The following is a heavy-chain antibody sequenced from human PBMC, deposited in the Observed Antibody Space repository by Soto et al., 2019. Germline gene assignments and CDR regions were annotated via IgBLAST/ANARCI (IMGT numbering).Heavy chain of an antibody. V-gene: IGHV1-2*04. CDR2: INPNSGGT. CDR1: GYTFTGYY. CDR3: ARDRYENMSTDYYYRMDV. Sequence: ASVKVSCKASGYTFTGYYMHWVRQAPGQGLEWMGWINPNSGGTNYARKFQGWVTMTRDTSISTAYMELSRLRSDDTAVYYCARDRYENMSTDYYYRMDVWGQGTTVTVSS. D-gene: IGHD3-10*02. J-gene: IGHJ6*02.